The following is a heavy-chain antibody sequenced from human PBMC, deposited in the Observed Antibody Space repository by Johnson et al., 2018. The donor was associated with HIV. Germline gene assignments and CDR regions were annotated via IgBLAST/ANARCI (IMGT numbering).Heavy chain of an antibody. CDR3: ARESPGLGVNGFDI. J-gene: IGHJ3*02. CDR2: ISYDGTNK. D-gene: IGHD6-19*01. V-gene: IGHV3-30*03. Sequence: VQLVESGGGVVQPGRSLRLSCAASRFTFSSYAMHWVRQAPGKGLEWVAIISYDGTNKDYADSVKGRFTISRDNAKNSLYLQMNSLRAEDTAVYYCARESPGLGVNGFDIWGQGTMVTVSS. CDR1: RFTFSSYA.